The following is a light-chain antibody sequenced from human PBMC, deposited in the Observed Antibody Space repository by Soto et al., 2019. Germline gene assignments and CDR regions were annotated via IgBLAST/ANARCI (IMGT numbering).Light chain of an antibody. Sequence: DIQMTQSPSSLSASVGDRVIITCQASHDIRNYLNWYQQKPGQAPKLLIHDASRLQTGVPSRFSGSGSGTDFIFTITSLQPDDIATYHCQQYDNLPLTFGGGTKVEI. CDR1: HDIRNY. V-gene: IGKV1-33*01. CDR3: QQYDNLPLT. J-gene: IGKJ4*01. CDR2: DAS.